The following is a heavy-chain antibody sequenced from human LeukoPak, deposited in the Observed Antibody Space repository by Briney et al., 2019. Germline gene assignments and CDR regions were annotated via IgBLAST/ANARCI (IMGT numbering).Heavy chain of an antibody. CDR1: GYTFTSYW. J-gene: IGHJ6*02. CDR3: VRSLHGTLLREYGMDV. Sequence: GESLTISCKTSGYTFTSYWIGWVRQTPGKGLECMGVIFPRDSDVRYSPSFQGQGTISADKSTNTAYLHWGSLKASDTAMYYCVRSLHGTLLREYGMDVWGPGTTVTVS. CDR2: IFPRDSDV. D-gene: IGHD3-10*01. V-gene: IGHV5-51*01.